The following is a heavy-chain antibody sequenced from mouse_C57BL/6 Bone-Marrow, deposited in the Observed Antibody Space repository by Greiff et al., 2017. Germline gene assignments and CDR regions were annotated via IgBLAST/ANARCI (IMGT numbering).Heavy chain of an antibody. CDR3: ARREGDGYPWYFDV. J-gene: IGHJ1*03. Sequence: QVTLKVSGPGKLQSSQTLRLTCSFSGFSLSTSGMGVSWIRQPSGKGLEWLAHIYWDDDKRYNPSLKRRLTISKDTSRNQVFLKITSVDTADTATYYCARREGDGYPWYFDVWGTGTTVTVSS. D-gene: IGHD2-3*01. CDR1: GFSLSTSGMG. CDR2: IYWDDDK. V-gene: IGHV8-12*01.